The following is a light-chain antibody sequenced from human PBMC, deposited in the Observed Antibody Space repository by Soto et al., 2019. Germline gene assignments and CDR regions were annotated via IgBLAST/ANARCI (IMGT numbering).Light chain of an antibody. V-gene: IGLV1-40*01. J-gene: IGLJ2*01. CDR2: GNT. CDR1: SSNIGAGYD. CDR3: LSFDSSLSVV. Sequence: QSVLTQPPSVSGAPGQRVTISCTGSSSNIGAGYDVHWYQQLPGRAPKLLIYGNTNRPSGVPDRFSGSKSGTSASLAITGLQAEDEADYYCLSFDSSLSVVFGGGTKLPLL.